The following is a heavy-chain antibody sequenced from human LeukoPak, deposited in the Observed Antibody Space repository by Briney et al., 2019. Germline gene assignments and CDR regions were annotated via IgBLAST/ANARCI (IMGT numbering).Heavy chain of an antibody. D-gene: IGHD6-13*01. CDR2: ISGSGTST. J-gene: IGHJ4*02. V-gene: IGHV3-23*01. Sequence: TGGSLRLSCAASGLTFRSYAMSWVRQAPGKGLEWVSGISGSGTSTYYADSVKGRFTISRDNSKNTLYLQMISLRAEDTAVYYCAKTPYSSSWYYFEYWGQGTVVIVSS. CDR3: AKTPYSSSWYYFEY. CDR1: GLTFRSYA.